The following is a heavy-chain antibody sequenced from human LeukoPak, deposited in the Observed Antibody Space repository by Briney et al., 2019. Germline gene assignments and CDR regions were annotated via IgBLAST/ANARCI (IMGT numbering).Heavy chain of an antibody. CDR2: IRSKPYGGTT. CDR1: GFTFSSYA. J-gene: IGHJ6*02. Sequence: GRSLRLSCAASGFTFSSYAMHWVRQAPGKGLEWVGFIRSKPYGGTTECAASVKGRFTIARDDSKSIAYLQMNSLKTEDTGVYYCNTGGNNYYYGMDVWGQGTTVTVSS. V-gene: IGHV3-49*04. CDR3: NTGGNNYYYGMDV. D-gene: IGHD1/OR15-1a*01.